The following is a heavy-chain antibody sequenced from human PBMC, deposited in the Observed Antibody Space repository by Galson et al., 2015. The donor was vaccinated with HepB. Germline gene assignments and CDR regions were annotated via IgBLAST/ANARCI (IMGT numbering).Heavy chain of an antibody. D-gene: IGHD5-12*01. V-gene: IGHV4-34*01. CDR3: ARGGDIVAPDEGFDY. J-gene: IGHJ4*02. CDR2: INHSGST. CDR1: GGSFSGYY. Sequence: LSLTCAVYGGSFSGYYWSWIRQPPGKGLEWIGEINHSGSTNYNPSLKSRVTISVDTSKNQFSLKLSPVTAADTAVYYCARGGDIVAPDEGFDYWGQGTLVTVSS.